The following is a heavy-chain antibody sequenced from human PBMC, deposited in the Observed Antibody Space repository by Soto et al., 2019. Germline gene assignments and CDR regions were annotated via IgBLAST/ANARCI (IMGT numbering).Heavy chain of an antibody. CDR3: TTDLPPENSSGWYEDWFDP. V-gene: IGHV3-15*01. Sequence: GGSLRLSCAASGFSFSSYSMNWVRQAPGKGLEWLGRIKSKTDGGTTDYAAPVKGRFTISRDDSKNTLYLQMNSLKTEDTAVYYCTTDLPPENSSGWYEDWFDPWGQGTLVTVSS. D-gene: IGHD6-19*01. CDR1: GFSFSSYS. CDR2: IKSKTDGGTT. J-gene: IGHJ5*02.